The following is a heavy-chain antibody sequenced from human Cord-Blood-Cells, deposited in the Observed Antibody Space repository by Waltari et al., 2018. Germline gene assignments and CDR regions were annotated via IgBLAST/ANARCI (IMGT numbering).Heavy chain of an antibody. CDR3: VEWPPDAFDI. V-gene: IGHV4-34*01. D-gene: IGHD3-3*01. CDR1: GGSFSGYY. J-gene: IGHJ3*02. CDR2: INHSGST. Sequence: QVQLQQWGAGLLKPSETLSLTCAVYGGSFSGYYWSWIRQPPGKGLEWIGEINHSGSTNYNPSLKSRVTLSVETSKNQFSLKLSSGTAADTAVYYCVEWPPDAFDIWGQGTMVTVSS.